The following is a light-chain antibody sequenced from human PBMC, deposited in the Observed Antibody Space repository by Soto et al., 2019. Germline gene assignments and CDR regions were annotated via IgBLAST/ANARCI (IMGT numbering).Light chain of an antibody. J-gene: IGKJ2*01. CDR1: QSVSTY. V-gene: IGKV1-39*01. Sequence: DIQMTQFPSSLSASAGERVTITCRASQSVSTYLSWYVQEPGSAPKLLIYGVSKLESGIAPRFTGSGLATEFSLTINSLPPEDFAVYFCQQTYMVPYTFGQGTKVEI. CDR3: QQTYMVPYT. CDR2: GVS.